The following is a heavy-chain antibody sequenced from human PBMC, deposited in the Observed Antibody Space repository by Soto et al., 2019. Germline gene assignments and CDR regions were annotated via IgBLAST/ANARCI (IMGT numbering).Heavy chain of an antibody. Sequence: ESGGGLVKPGGSLRLSCAASGFTFNTYDMNWVRQAPGKGLEWVSSITTSSAYTYYADSLKGRITISRDNAKNSLFLQMNSLRAEDTAVYYCVSSGTARLLRHSWFDTWGQGTLVTVSS. V-gene: IGHV3-21*01. CDR1: GFTFNTYD. CDR2: ITTSSAYT. D-gene: IGHD2-21*01. J-gene: IGHJ5*02. CDR3: VSSGTARLLRHSWFDT.